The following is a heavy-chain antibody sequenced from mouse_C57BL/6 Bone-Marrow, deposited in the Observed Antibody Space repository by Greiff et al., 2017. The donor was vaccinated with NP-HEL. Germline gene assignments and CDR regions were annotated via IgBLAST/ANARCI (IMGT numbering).Heavy chain of an antibody. CDR1: GYSITSGYY. Sequence: EVQLQESGPGLVKPSQSLSLTCSVTGYSITSGYYWNWIRQFPGNKLEWMGYISYDGSNNYNPSLKNRISITRDTSKNQFFLKLNSVTTEDTATYYCAGEGCCGSCGDYWGQGTTLTVSS. V-gene: IGHV3-6*01. D-gene: IGHD1-1*01. CDR2: ISYDGSN. CDR3: AGEGCCGSCGDY. J-gene: IGHJ2*01.